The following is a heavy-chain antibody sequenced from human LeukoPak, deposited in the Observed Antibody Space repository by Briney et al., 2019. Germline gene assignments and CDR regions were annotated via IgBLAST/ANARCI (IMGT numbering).Heavy chain of an antibody. J-gene: IGHJ3*02. CDR1: GGSISSSSYY. D-gene: IGHD1-1*01. CDR2: IYYSGST. V-gene: IGHV4-39*01. CDR3: VRTTKGMLGDPFDI. Sequence: PSETLSLTCTVSGGSISSSSYYWGWIRQPPGKGLEWIGSIYYSGSTYYNPSLKSRVTISLDTSKNQFSLKLSSVTAAETAVFFCVRTTKGMLGDPFDIWGQGTLVAISS.